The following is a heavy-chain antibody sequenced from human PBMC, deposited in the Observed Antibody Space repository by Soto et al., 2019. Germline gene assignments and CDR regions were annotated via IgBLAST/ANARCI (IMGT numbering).Heavy chain of an antibody. Sequence: QVQLQESGPGLVKPSQTLSLTCTVSGDSISSGAFHWSWLRQHPMKGLEWIGYIYYSGSTSYNPALKIRVTIAGDTFENKVSLKLSSVTAAGTAVYYCERSKRAIFGVEKDTLNAFDIWGQGTMVTVSS. CDR1: GDSISSGAFH. J-gene: IGHJ3*02. CDR2: IYYSGST. V-gene: IGHV4-31*03. D-gene: IGHD3-3*01. CDR3: ERSKRAIFGVEKDTLNAFDI.